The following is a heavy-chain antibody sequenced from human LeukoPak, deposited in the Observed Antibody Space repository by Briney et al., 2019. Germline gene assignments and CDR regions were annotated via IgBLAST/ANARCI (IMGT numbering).Heavy chain of an antibody. CDR2: IYYSGST. J-gene: IGHJ4*02. D-gene: IGHD4-17*01. V-gene: IGHV4-31*03. Sequence: PSETLPLTCTVSGASISSGGYYWSWIRQHPGKGLEWIGYIYYSGSTYYNPSLKSRVTISVDTSKNQFSLKLRSVTAADTAVYYCARALNDYGDYFDYWGQGTLVTVSS. CDR1: GASISSGGYY. CDR3: ARALNDYGDYFDY.